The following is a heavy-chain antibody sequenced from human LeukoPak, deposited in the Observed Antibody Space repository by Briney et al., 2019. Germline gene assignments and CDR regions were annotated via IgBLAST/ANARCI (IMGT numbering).Heavy chain of an antibody. CDR1: GFTFSSYS. V-gene: IGHV3-48*01. CDR3: ASLGPHVLRYFDWLLDDAFDI. CDR2: ISSSSSTI. Sequence: GGSLRLSCAASGFTFSSYSMNWVRQAPGKGLEWASYISSSSSTIYYADSVKGRFTISRDNAKNSLYLQMNSLRAEDTAVYYCASLGPHVLRYFDWLLDDAFDIWGQGTMVTVSS. D-gene: IGHD3-9*01. J-gene: IGHJ3*02.